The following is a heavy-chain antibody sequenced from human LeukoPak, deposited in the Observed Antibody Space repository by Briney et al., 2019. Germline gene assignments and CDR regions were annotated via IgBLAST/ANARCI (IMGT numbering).Heavy chain of an antibody. CDR2: IYTSGST. CDR3: ASSPYSSSFDY. CDR1: GGSFSGYY. D-gene: IGHD6-19*01. Sequence: SETLSLTCAVYGGSFSGYYWSWIRQPAGKGLEWIGRIYTSGSTNYNPSLKSRVTMSVDTSKNQFSLKLSSVTAADTAVYYCASSPYSSSFDYWGQGTLVTVSS. J-gene: IGHJ4*02. V-gene: IGHV4-59*10.